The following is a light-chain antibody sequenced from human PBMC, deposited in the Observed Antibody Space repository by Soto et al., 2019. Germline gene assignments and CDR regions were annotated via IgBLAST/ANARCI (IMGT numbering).Light chain of an antibody. J-gene: IGKJ4*01. CDR2: GAS. Sequence: EIVLTQSPGTLSLSPGERATLSCRTSQSVRSSHLAWYQQKPGQAPRLLIYGASSRATGIPDRFSGSGSGTDFTLTISRLEPEDFAVYYCQQYGSSPLTFGGGTKVEIE. V-gene: IGKV3-20*01. CDR1: QSVRSSH. CDR3: QQYGSSPLT.